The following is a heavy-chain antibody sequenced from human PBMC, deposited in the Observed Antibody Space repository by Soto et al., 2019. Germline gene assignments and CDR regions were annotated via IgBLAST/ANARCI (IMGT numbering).Heavy chain of an antibody. V-gene: IGHV4-39*01. CDR2: IYYSGST. J-gene: IGHJ4*02. Sequence: PSETLSLTCTVSGGSISSSSYYWGWIRQPPGKGLEWIGSIYYSGSTYYNPSLKSRVTISVDTSKNQFSLKLSSVTAADTAVYYCARAPIRITIFGVALYYFDYWGQGTLVTVSS. CDR3: ARAPIRITIFGVALYYFDY. D-gene: IGHD3-3*01. CDR1: GGSISSSSYY.